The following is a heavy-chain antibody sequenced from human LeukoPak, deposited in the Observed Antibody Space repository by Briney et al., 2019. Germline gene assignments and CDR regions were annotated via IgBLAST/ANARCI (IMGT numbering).Heavy chain of an antibody. Sequence: GASVKVSCKASGGTFSSYAISWVRQAPGQGLEWMGGIIPIFGTANYAQKFQGRVTITTDESTSTAYMELSSLRSEDTAVYYCAREAGDNLYYYYMDVWGKGTTVTVSS. CDR2: IIPIFGTA. CDR3: AREAGDNLYYYYMDV. V-gene: IGHV1-69*05. CDR1: GGTFSSYA. J-gene: IGHJ6*03. D-gene: IGHD1-1*01.